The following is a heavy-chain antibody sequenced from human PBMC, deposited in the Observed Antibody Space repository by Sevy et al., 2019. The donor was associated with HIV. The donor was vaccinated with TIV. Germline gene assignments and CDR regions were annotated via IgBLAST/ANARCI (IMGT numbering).Heavy chain of an antibody. CDR3: AKAHADCSGGTCYTAHYYYDMDV. CDR2: ISYAGDNK. CDR1: GFAFSDYA. V-gene: IGHV3-30*18. Sequence: GGSLGLSCAASGFAFSDYAMHWVRQAPGKGLEWVAAISYAGDNKHFADSVKGRFTVSKDNSKNTLYLEMNSLRAEDTAVYYCAKAHADCSGGTCYTAHYYYDMDVWGRGATVTVSS. J-gene: IGHJ6*02. D-gene: IGHD2-15*01.